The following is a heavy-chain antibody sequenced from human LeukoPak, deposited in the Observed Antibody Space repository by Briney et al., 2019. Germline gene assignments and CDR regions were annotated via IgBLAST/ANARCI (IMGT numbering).Heavy chain of an antibody. CDR1: GFTFSSYG. J-gene: IGHJ4*02. Sequence: GESLKISCAASGFTFSSYGMHWVRQAPGKGLEWVAVIWYDGSSKYYADSVKGRFTISRDNSKNTLYLQMNSLRAEDTAVYYCAKDLDYWGQGTLVTVSS. CDR2: IWYDGSSK. CDR3: AKDLDY. V-gene: IGHV3-33*06.